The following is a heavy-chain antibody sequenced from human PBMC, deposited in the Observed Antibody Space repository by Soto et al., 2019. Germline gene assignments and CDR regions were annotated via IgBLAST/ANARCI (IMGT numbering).Heavy chain of an antibody. Sequence: PGGSLRLSCAASGFTFSSYSMNWVRQAPGKGLEWVSYISSSSSTIYYADSVKGRFTISRDNAKNSLYLQMNSLRAEDTAAYYCARGSNYMDVWGKGTTVTVSS. CDR1: GFTFSSYS. CDR2: ISSSSSTI. D-gene: IGHD3-10*01. CDR3: ARGSNYMDV. V-gene: IGHV3-48*01. J-gene: IGHJ6*03.